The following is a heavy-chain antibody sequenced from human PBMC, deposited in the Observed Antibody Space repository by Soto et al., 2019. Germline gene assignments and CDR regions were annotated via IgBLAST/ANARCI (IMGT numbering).Heavy chain of an antibody. J-gene: IGHJ4*02. CDR3: ARASPIESEFSGHDDIDF. CDR2: IIPIFGTA. Sequence: QVPLVQSGAEMKKPGSSVKVSCKASGGTFSTSTFTWVRQAPGQGLEWMGRIIPIFGTADYAQKFQGRVTIPAKKSKRTAYMELSSLRSDDTAVYYCARASPIESEFSGHDDIDFWGQGTLVTVSS. D-gene: IGHD5-12*01. CDR1: GGTFSTST. V-gene: IGHV1-69*08.